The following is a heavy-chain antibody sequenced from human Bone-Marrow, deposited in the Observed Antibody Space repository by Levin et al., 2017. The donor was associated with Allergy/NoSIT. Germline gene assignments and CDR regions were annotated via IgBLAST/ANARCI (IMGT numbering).Heavy chain of an antibody. V-gene: IGHV4-31*03. CDR2: IYYRGAT. D-gene: IGHD6-13*01. CDR1: GGSISGSGGGYY. Sequence: SSETLSLTCTVSGGSISGSGGGYYWSWIRQHPGKGLEWIGYIYYRGATYYNPSLQSRVTISVDTSINRFSLNLSSMTAADTAVYYCARARAAAGKAWFDSWGQGMLVTVSS. CDR3: ARARAAAGKAWFDS. J-gene: IGHJ5*01.